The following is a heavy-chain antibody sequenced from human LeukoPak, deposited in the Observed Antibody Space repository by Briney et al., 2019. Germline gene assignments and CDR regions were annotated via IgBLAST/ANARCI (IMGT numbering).Heavy chain of an antibody. CDR3: ARDLSFGSLDF. CDR1: GFILSTHG. D-gene: IGHD1-26*01. CDR2: MWYDGSRE. V-gene: IGHV3-33*01. Sequence: GGSLRLSCAASGFILSTHGMHWVRQAPGKGLEWVAGMWYDGSREDYADSVKGRFTISRDMSKNTLELQMNSLRVQDTAMFYCARDLSFGSLDFRGQGTLVTVSS. J-gene: IGHJ4*02.